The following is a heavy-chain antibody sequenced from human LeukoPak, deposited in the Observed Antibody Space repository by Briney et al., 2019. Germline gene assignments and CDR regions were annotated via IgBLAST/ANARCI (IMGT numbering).Heavy chain of an antibody. D-gene: IGHD5-12*01. CDR2: MNPNSGNT. J-gene: IGHJ4*02. V-gene: IGHV1-8*02. Sequence: ASVKVSCKASGYTFTSYYMHWVRQATGQGLEWMGWMNPNSGNTGYAQKFQGRVTMTRNTSMSTAYMELSSLRSEDTAVYYCARGDVFHWLREDYWGQGTLVTVSS. CDR1: GYTFTSYY. CDR3: ARGDVFHWLREDY.